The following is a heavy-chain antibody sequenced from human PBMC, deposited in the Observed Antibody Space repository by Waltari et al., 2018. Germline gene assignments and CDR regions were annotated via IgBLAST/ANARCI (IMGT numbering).Heavy chain of an antibody. V-gene: IGHV4-34*01. Sequence: QVQLQQWGAGLLTPSETLSLTCAVNGGSFSGYSWRWIRQPPGKGLEWIGEINHSGSTNYNPSLKSRVTISVDTSKNQFSLKLSSVTAADTAVYYCARGSALGRYYGMDVWGQGTTVTVSS. CDR3: ARGSALGRYYGMDV. CDR1: GGSFSGYS. CDR2: INHSGST. D-gene: IGHD1-26*01. J-gene: IGHJ6*02.